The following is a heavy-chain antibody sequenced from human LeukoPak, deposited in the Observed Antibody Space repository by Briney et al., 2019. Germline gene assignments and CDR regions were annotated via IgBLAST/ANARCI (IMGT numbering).Heavy chain of an antibody. D-gene: IGHD5-24*01. V-gene: IGHV3-64*04. Sequence: PGGSLRLSCSASGFTFSTYAMHWVRQAPGKGLEYVSAISSDGIRTYYADSVKGRFTISRDNSKNKVYVQMSSLRSEDTAVYYCARAEMGFKNYYYYGMDVWGQGTTVTVSS. CDR2: ISSDGIRT. CDR3: ARAEMGFKNYYYYGMDV. CDR1: GFTFSTYA. J-gene: IGHJ6*02.